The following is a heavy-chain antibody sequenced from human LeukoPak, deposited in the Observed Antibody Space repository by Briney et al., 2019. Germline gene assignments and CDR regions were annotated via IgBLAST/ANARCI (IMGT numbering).Heavy chain of an antibody. V-gene: IGHV1-69*13. D-gene: IGHD3-10*01. Sequence: AASVKVSCKSSGVTFSSYAISRVRQAPGQGLEWMGGIIPMFRTANYAQKFQGRVTITADESTSTAYMELSSLRSEDTAVYYCARRVRRGVSHPPHYYYYYAMDVWGKGTTITVSA. CDR1: GVTFSSYA. J-gene: IGHJ6*04. CDR2: IIPMFRTA. CDR3: ARRVRRGVSHPPHYYYYYAMDV.